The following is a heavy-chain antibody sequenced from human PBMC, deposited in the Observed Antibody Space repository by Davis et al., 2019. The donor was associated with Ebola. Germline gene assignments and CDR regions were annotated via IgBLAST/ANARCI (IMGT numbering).Heavy chain of an antibody. D-gene: IGHD1-7*01. CDR2: ISSSGSTI. CDR3: ASSRYNWNYYYFDY. V-gene: IGHV3-11*01. Sequence: GESLKISCAASGFTFSDYYMSWIRQAPGKGLEWVSYISSSGSTIYYADSVKGRFTISRDTSKNTLYLQMNSLRAEDTAVYYCASSRYNWNYYYFDYWGQGTLVTVSS. CDR1: GFTFSDYY. J-gene: IGHJ4*02.